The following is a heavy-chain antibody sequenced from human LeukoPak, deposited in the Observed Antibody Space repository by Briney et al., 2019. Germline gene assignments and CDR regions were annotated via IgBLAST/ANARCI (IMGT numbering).Heavy chain of an antibody. D-gene: IGHD6-19*01. CDR3: AKEWAVAFLYYYYGMDV. CDR1: GFPFSSYE. J-gene: IGHJ6*02. V-gene: IGHV3-48*03. Sequence: GGSLRLSCAASGFPFSSYEMNWVRQAPGKGLEWVSYISSSGNSIYYADSVKGRFTISRDNSKNTLYLQMNSLRAEDTAIYYCAKEWAVAFLYYYYGMDVWGQGTTVTVSS. CDR2: ISSSGNSI.